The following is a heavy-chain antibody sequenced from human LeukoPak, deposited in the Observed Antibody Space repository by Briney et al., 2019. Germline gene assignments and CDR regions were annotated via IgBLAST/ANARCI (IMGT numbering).Heavy chain of an antibody. J-gene: IGHJ4*02. CDR2: IYYTGT. CDR3: ASRRLGNDY. V-gene: IGHV4-59*02. D-gene: IGHD7-27*01. CDR1: GGSVTDYY. Sequence: SEALSLTCTVSGGSVTDYYWSWIRQSPGKGLEWIGYIYYTGTSYNPSLKSRVTISADTSMNQFSLKLISVTAADTAVYYCASRRLGNDYWGQGTLVTVSS.